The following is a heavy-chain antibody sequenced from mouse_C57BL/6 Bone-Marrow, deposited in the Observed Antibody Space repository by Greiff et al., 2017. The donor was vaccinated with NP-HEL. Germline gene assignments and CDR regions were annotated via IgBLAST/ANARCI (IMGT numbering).Heavy chain of an antibody. V-gene: IGHV1-26*01. J-gene: IGHJ1*03. CDR3: ARSEGYDGWYFDV. D-gene: IGHD2-2*01. CDR1: GYTFTDYY. CDR2: INPNNGGT. Sequence: VQLQQSGPELVKPGASVKISCKASGYTFTDYYMNWVKQSHGKSLEWIGDINPNNGGTSYNQKFKGKATLTVDKSSSTAYMELRSLTSEDSAVYYCARSEGYDGWYFDVWGTGTTVTVSS.